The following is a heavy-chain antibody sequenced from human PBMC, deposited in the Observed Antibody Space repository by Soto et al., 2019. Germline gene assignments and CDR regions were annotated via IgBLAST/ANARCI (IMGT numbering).Heavy chain of an antibody. CDR1: GGTFSSCT. Sequence: VKVSCKASGGTFSSCTSSWVRQAPGQGLEWMGRIIPILGIANYAQKFQGRVTITADKSTSTAYMELSSLRSEDTAVYYCAREAGYDILTGYYNSGEYWGQRTLVPVSS. V-gene: IGHV1-69*02. CDR2: IIPILGIA. D-gene: IGHD3-9*01. CDR3: AREAGYDILTGYYNSGEY. J-gene: IGHJ4*02.